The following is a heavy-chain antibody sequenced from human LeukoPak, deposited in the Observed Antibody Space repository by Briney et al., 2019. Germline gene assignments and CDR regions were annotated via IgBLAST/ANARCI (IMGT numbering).Heavy chain of an antibody. V-gene: IGHV3-23*01. J-gene: IGHJ4*02. Sequence: GGSLRLSCAISGFSFSSYAMSWVRQAPGKGLEWGSAMSSSDDGRYYAASVRGRFTISRDNSRRTLYLQMNSLRAEDTAIYYCATYRQVLLPFESWGQGTLVTVSS. CDR1: GFSFSSYA. D-gene: IGHD2-8*02. CDR2: MSSSDDGR. CDR3: ATYRQVLLPFES.